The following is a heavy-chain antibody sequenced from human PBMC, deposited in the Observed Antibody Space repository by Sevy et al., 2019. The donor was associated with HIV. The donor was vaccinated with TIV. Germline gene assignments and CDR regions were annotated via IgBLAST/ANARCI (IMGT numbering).Heavy chain of an antibody. D-gene: IGHD1-1*01. CDR1: GGSFSGYY. CDR3: ARRLNWARVFDY. V-gene: IGHV4-34*01. J-gene: IGHJ4*02. CDR2: INHSGST. Sequence: SETLSLTCAEFGGSFSGYYWSWIRQPPGKGLEWIGEINHSGSTNYNPSLKSRVTISLDTSKNQFSLKLSSVTAAYTAVYYCARRLNWARVFDYWGQGTLVTVSS.